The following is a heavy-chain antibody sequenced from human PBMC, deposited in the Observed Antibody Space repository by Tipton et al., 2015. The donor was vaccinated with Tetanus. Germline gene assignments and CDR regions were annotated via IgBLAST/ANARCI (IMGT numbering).Heavy chain of an antibody. CDR2: TYYSGST. V-gene: IGHV4-61*01. Sequence: GLVKPSETLSLTCTVSGASIGSISYYWSWIRQPPGKGLEWIGYTYYSGSTGYNPSLKSRVTISIDSSKNQFSLKLTSVTAADTAVYYCARRSYCSSSRCFDAFDLWGQGTMVTVSS. J-gene: IGHJ3*01. CDR1: GASIGSISYY. CDR3: ARRSYCSSSRCFDAFDL. D-gene: IGHD2-2*01.